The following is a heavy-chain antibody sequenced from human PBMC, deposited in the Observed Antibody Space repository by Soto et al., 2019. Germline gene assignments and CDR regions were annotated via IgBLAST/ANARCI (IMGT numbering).Heavy chain of an antibody. CDR2: ISYDGSNK. CDR3: AKDRALLRFLESLLDAAFDI. J-gene: IGHJ3*02. Sequence: QVQLVESGGGVVQPGRSLRLSCAASGFTFSSYGMHWVRQAPGKGLEWVAVISYDGSNKYYADSVKGRFTISRDNSKNTLYLQMNSLRAEDTAVYYCAKDRALLRFLESLLDAAFDIWGQGTMVTVSS. V-gene: IGHV3-30*18. D-gene: IGHD3-3*01. CDR1: GFTFSSYG.